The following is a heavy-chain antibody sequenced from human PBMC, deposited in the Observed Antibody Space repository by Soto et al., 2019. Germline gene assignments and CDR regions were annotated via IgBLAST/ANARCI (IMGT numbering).Heavy chain of an antibody. CDR2: IDPSDSYT. Sequence: PGESLKISCKGSGYSFTSYWLSWVLQIPGKGLEWMGRIDPSDSYTNYSPSFQGHVTISADKSISTAYLQWSSLKASDTAMYYCARSKSSSGYYYGMDVWGQGTTVTVS. J-gene: IGHJ6*02. CDR1: GYSFTSYW. D-gene: IGHD6-6*01. CDR3: ARSKSSSGYYYGMDV. V-gene: IGHV5-10-1*01.